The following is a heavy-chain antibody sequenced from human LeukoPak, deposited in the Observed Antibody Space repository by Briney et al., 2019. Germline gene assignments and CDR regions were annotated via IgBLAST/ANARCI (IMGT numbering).Heavy chain of an antibody. CDR1: GFTFSDYY. J-gene: IGHJ3*02. V-gene: IGHV3-11*04. D-gene: IGHD3-22*01. Sequence: GGSLRLSCAASGFTFSDYYMSWIRQAPGKGLEWVSYISSSARTIYYADSVKGRFTISRDNAKNSLYLQMNSLRADDTAVYYCARDSFSPPYYDTSPLLPHDALDIWGQGTMVTVSS. CDR2: ISSSARTI. CDR3: ARDSFSPPYYDTSPLLPHDALDI.